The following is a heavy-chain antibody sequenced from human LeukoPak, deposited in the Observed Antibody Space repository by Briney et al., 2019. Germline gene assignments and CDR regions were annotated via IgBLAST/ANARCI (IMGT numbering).Heavy chain of an antibody. D-gene: IGHD3-3*01. Sequence: GESLKISCKASGFDFTVHWIAWVRQMPGKGLEWMGIICPGDSNTKYSPPFRGQVTISADKSITTAYLQWSSLKASDTAMYYCARHIYDFWSNYDWYSDLWGRGTRVTVSS. V-gene: IGHV5-51*01. CDR3: ARHIYDFWSNYDWYSDL. CDR1: GFDFTVHW. CDR2: ICPGDSNT. J-gene: IGHJ2*01.